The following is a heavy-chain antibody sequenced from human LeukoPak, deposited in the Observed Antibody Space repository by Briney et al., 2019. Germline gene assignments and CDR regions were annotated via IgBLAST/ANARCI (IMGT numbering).Heavy chain of an antibody. D-gene: IGHD2-15*01. CDR2: IYHSGST. CDR1: GGSISSSNW. Sequence: PSETLSLTCAVSGGSISSSNWWSWVRQPPGKGLEWIGEIYHSGSTNYNPSLKSRVTISVDKSKNQFSLKLSSVTAADTAVYYCASRYCSGGSCYSDIDYWGQGTLVTVFS. J-gene: IGHJ4*02. CDR3: ASRYCSGGSCYSDIDY. V-gene: IGHV4-4*02.